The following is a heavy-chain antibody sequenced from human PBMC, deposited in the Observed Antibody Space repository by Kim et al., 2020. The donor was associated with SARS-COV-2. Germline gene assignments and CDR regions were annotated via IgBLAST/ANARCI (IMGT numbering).Heavy chain of an antibody. Sequence: GGSLRLSCAASGFTFSSYWMHWVRQAPGKGLVWVSRIKSDGISTSYADSVEGRFTISRDNAKNTLYLQMNSLRVEDTAVYYCARDILSGSYYFDYWGQGTLVTVSS. CDR1: GFTFSSYW. CDR2: IKSDGIST. D-gene: IGHD1-26*01. V-gene: IGHV3-74*01. J-gene: IGHJ4*02. CDR3: ARDILSGSYYFDY.